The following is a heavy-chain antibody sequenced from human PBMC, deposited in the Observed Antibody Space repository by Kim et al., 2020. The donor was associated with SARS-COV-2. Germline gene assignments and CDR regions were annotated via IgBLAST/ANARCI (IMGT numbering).Heavy chain of an antibody. Sequence: EPVKCRFTTSRDNATTSLYLQMTSLRAEDTAVYYCARDGAAAGTILPLDYWGQGTLVTVSS. V-gene: IGHV3-7*01. D-gene: IGHD6-13*01. CDR3: ARDGAAAGTILPLDY. J-gene: IGHJ4*02.